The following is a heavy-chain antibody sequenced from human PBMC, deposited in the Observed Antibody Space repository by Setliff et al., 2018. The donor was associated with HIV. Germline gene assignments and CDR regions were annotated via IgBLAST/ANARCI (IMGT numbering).Heavy chain of an antibody. J-gene: IGHJ6*03. V-gene: IGHV3-23*01. CDR1: GFTFSSSA. CDR2: ISGSGVST. CDR3: ARDGTRLLAAMDV. Sequence: PGGSLRLSCAASGFTFSSSAMSWVRQAPGKGLEWVSGISGSGVSTYYADSVKGRFTISRDNAQNSLYLQMNNLRVEDTAVYYCARDGTRLLAAMDVWGKGTTVTVSS.